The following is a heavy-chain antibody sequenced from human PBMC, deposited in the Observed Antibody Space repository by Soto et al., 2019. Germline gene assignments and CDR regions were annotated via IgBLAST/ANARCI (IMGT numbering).Heavy chain of an antibody. V-gene: IGHV3-33*01. D-gene: IGHD2-15*01. Sequence: QVQLVESGGGVVQPGRSLRLSCAASGFTFSSYGMHWVRQAPGKGLEWVAVIXYDGSNKYYADSVKGRFTISRDNSKNTLYLQMNSXRXEDTAVYYCARDQXXXXXSCXSGXRSGSFDYWGQGTLVTVSS. CDR3: ARDQXXXXXSCXSGXRSGSFDY. J-gene: IGHJ4*02. CDR2: IXYDGSNK. CDR1: GFTFSSYG.